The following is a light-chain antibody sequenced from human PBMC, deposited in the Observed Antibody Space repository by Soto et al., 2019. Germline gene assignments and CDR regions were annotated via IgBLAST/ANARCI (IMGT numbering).Light chain of an antibody. Sequence: IQMTQSPSSVSASVGDRVTIACRASQVISSYLAWYQQKPGKAPKLLIYAASTLQSGVPSRFSGSGSGTDFTLTISCLQSEDFATCYCQQYYSYRITFGQGTRLEIK. J-gene: IGKJ5*01. V-gene: IGKV1-8*01. CDR3: QQYYSYRIT. CDR1: QVISSY. CDR2: AAS.